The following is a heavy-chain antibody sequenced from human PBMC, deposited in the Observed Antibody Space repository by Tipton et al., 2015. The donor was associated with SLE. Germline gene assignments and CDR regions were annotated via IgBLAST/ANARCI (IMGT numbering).Heavy chain of an antibody. CDR2: IYYSGST. Sequence: TLSLTCTVSGGSISSYYWSWIRQPPGKGLEWIGYIYYSGSTYYNPSLKSRVTISVDTSKNQFSLKLSSVTAADTAVYYCARGDYDFWSGLGYWGQGTLVTVSS. D-gene: IGHD3-3*01. CDR1: GGSISSYY. CDR3: ARGDYDFWSGLGY. J-gene: IGHJ4*02. V-gene: IGHV4-30-4*01.